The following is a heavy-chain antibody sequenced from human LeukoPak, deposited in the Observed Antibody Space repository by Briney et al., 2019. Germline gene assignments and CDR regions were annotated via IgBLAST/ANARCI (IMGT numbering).Heavy chain of an antibody. Sequence: GSLRLSCAASGFTVSSSYMYWVRQAPGKGLEWVSFFYRGDSTYYAESVRGRFTISRDNSKNTLYLLMNSLIPEDTAVYYCAREVVSIPSYFDSWGQGTLVTVSS. V-gene: IGHV3-53*01. D-gene: IGHD2-15*01. CDR3: AREVVSIPSYFDS. J-gene: IGHJ4*02. CDR2: FYRGDST. CDR1: GFTVSSSY.